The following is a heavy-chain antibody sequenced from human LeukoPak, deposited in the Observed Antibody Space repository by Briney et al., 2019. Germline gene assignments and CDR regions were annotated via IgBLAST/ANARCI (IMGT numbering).Heavy chain of an antibody. CDR3: TRGNAVAATGY. D-gene: IGHD6-19*01. CDR1: GYTFTGYY. CDR2: INPNSGGT. V-gene: IGHV1-2*02. Sequence: ASVEVSCKASGYTFTGYYMHWARQAPGQGLEWMGWINPNSGGTNYAQKFQGRVTMTRDTSISTAYMELSRLRSDDTAVYYCTRGNAVAATGYWGQGTLVTVSS. J-gene: IGHJ4*02.